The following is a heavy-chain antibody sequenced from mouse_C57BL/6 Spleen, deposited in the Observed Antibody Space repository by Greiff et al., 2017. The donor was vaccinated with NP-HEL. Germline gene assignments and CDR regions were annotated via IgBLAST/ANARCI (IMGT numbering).Heavy chain of an antibody. CDR1: GFTFSSYA. CDR3: TRAPYGSSYYYAMDY. J-gene: IGHJ4*01. V-gene: IGHV5-9-1*02. CDR2: ISSGGDYI. Sequence: EVKLMESGEGLVKPGGSLKLSCAASGFTFSSYAMSWVRQTPEKRLEWVAYISSGGDYIYYADTVKGRFTISRDNARNTLYLQMSSLKSEDTAMYYCTRAPYGSSYYYAMDYWGQGTSVTVSS. D-gene: IGHD1-1*01.